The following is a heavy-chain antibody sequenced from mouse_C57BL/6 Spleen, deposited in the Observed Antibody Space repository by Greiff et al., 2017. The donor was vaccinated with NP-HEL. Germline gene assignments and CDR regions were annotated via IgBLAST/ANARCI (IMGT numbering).Heavy chain of an antibody. CDR2: IDPSDSYT. D-gene: IGHD2-1*01. J-gene: IGHJ3*01. V-gene: IGHV1-69*01. Sequence: VQLQQPGAELVMPGASVKLSCKASGYTFTSYWMHWVKQRPGQGLEWIGEIDPSDSYTNYNQKFKGKSTLTVDKSSSTAYMQLSSLTSEDSAVYYCARTIYGNYEGFAYWGQGTLVTVSA. CDR3: ARTIYGNYEGFAY. CDR1: GYTFTSYW.